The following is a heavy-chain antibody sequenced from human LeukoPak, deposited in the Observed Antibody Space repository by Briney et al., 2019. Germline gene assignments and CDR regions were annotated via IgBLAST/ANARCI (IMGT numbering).Heavy chain of an antibody. CDR3: ARFIESSAYDYVWGSYRSSYGMDV. D-gene: IGHD3-16*02. CDR2: ISAYNGNT. CDR1: GYTFTSYG. V-gene: IGHV1-18*04. J-gene: IGHJ6*04. Sequence: GASVKVSCKASGYTFTSYGISWVRQGPGQGLEWMGWISAYNGNTNYAQKLQGRVTMTTDTSTSTAYMELRSLSSDDRAVYSCARFIESSAYDYVWGSYRSSYGMDVWGKGTTVTVSS.